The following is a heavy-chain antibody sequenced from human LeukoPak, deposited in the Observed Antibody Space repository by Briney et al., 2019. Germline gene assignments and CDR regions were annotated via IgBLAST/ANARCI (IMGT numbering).Heavy chain of an antibody. J-gene: IGHJ5*02. V-gene: IGHV4-59*01. CDR1: GGSISSYY. D-gene: IGHD4-17*01. CDR3: ARGTVTTDNWFDP. Sequence: SETLSLTCTVSGGSISSYYWSWIRQPPGKGLEWIGYIYYSGSTNYNPSLKSRVTISVDTSKNQFSLKLSSVTAADTAVYYCARGTVTTDNWFDPWGQGTLVTVSS. CDR2: IYYSGST.